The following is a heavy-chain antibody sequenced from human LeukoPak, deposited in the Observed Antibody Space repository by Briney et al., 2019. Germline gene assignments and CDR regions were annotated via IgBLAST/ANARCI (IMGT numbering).Heavy chain of an antibody. V-gene: IGHV3-64*01. D-gene: IGHD6-19*01. CDR3: ARVAAVAGTFDYFDY. CDR2: IRSNGGST. J-gene: IGHJ4*02. Sequence: PGGSLRLSCAASGFTFSIYAMHWVRQAPGKGLEYVSAIRSNGGSTYYANSVKGRFTISRNTSTNTLYLQMGSLRAEDVAVYYCARVAAVAGTFDYFDYWGQGTLVTVSS. CDR1: GFTFSIYA.